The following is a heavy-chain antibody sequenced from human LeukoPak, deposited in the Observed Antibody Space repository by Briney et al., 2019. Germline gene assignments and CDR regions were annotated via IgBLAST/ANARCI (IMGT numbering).Heavy chain of an antibody. CDR1: GFTFSDAW. CDR3: ARYYGDSRSQYYFDY. Sequence: PGGSLRLSCAASGFTFSDAWMSWVRQAPGKGLEWVGRIKSKTDGGTTDYAAPVKGRFTISRDDSKNTLYLQMNSLKIEDTAVYYCARYYGDSRSQYYFDYWGQGTLVTVSS. J-gene: IGHJ4*02. CDR2: IKSKTDGGTT. V-gene: IGHV3-15*01. D-gene: IGHD3-10*01.